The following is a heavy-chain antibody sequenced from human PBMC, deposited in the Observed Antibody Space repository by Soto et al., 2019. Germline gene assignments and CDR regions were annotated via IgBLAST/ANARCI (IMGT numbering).Heavy chain of an antibody. CDR3: ARASYCSSTSCLEDV. D-gene: IGHD2-2*01. CDR1: GFTFSSYA. Sequence: EVQLLESGGGLVQPGGSLRLSCAASGFTFSSYAMSWVRQAPGKGLEWVSSIGRNDNTYYADSVKGRFTISRDNSKNTLYLQMISRRAEDTAVYYCARASYCSSTSCLEDVWGQGTTVSVSS. CDR2: IGRNDNT. J-gene: IGHJ6*02. V-gene: IGHV3-23*01.